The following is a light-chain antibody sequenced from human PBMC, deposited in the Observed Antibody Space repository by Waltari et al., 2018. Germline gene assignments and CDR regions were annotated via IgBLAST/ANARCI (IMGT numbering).Light chain of an antibody. CDR2: EVN. CDR3: CSYGGVNTLGVL. J-gene: IGLJ2*01. Sequence: QSALTQPASVSGSPGQSITITCPGSRADVRGYNLSSWYQHHPGQAPRLLIYEVNERPSGIPSRFSGSKSGNTASLTISGLQIEDEADYYCCSYGGVNTLGVLFGGGSKLTV. V-gene: IGLV2-23*02. CDR1: RADVRGYNL.